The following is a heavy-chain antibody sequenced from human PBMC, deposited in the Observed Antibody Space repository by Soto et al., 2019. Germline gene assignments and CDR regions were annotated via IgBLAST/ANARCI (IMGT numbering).Heavy chain of an antibody. CDR3: STYCGIAVGGTFDY. D-gene: IGHD6-19*01. CDR2: INPSGGST. CDR1: GNTITSTY. J-gene: IGHJ4*02. Sequence: AAVQVCWKAPGNTITSTYMLWVLQAPGQGLEWMGIINPSGGSTSYAQKFQGRVTMTRDTPTSTVYMELSSLRSEDTAVSYWSTYCGIAVGGTFDYWGQGTLVTVSS. V-gene: IGHV1-46*03.